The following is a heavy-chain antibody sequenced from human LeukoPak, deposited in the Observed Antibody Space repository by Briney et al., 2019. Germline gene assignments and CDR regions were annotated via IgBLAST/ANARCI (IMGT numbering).Heavy chain of an antibody. CDR2: IYYSGST. D-gene: IGHD5-18*01. Sequence: PSETLSLTCTVSGGSISSGGYYWSWIRQHSGKGLEWIGYIYYSGSTYYHPSLKSRVTISVDTSKNQFSLKLSSVTAADTAVYYCARALISYGYSWFDPWGQGTLVTVSS. CDR1: GGSISSGGYY. J-gene: IGHJ5*02. V-gene: IGHV4-31*03. CDR3: ARALISYGYSWFDP.